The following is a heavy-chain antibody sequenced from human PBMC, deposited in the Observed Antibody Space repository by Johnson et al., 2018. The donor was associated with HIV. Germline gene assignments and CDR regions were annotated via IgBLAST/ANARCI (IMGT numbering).Heavy chain of an antibody. V-gene: IGHV3-30*04. CDR2: ISYDGSNK. D-gene: IGHD4-17*01. J-gene: IGHJ3*02. Sequence: QVQLVESGGGVVQPGRSLRLSCAASGFTFSSYAMHWVRQAPGKGLEWVAVISYDGSNKYYADSVKGRFTISRDKSKNTLYLQMNSLRAEDTAVYYCARDYGDYAHDAFDIWGQGTMVTVSS. CDR3: ARDYGDYAHDAFDI. CDR1: GFTFSSYA.